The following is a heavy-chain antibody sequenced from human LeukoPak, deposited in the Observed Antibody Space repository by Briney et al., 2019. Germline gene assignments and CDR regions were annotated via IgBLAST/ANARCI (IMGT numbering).Heavy chain of an antibody. D-gene: IGHD3-10*01. CDR1: GYTFTGYD. CDR2: INPESGGT. V-gene: IGHV1-2*02. Sequence: ASVTVSCKASGYTFTGYDLHWVRQAPGQGLEWRGWINPESGGTNYAQKFQARVTMTRDTSITTAYMEVSRLRSDDTAVYYGAREYYYGSGSCYTHWGQGTLVTVSS. CDR3: AREYYYGSGSCYTH. J-gene: IGHJ4*02.